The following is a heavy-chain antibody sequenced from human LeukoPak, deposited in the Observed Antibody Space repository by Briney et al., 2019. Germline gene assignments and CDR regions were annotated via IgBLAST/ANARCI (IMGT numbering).Heavy chain of an antibody. D-gene: IGHD3-10*01. CDR1: GYTFTGYY. CDR2: INPNSGGT. V-gene: IGHV1-2*02. J-gene: IGHJ5*02. Sequence: ASVKVSCKASGYTFTGYYMHWVRQAPGQGLEWMEWINPNSGGTNYAQKLQGRVTMTTDTSTSTAYMELRSLRSDDTAVYYCARHLTYYYGSGSYYNVERFGFDPWGQGTLVTVSS. CDR3: ARHLTYYYGSGSYYNVERFGFDP.